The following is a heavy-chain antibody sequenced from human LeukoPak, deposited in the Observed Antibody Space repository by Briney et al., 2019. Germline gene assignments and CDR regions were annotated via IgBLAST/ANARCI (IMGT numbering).Heavy chain of an antibody. CDR2: INPNSGGT. V-gene: IGHV1-2*06. D-gene: IGHD3-22*01. Sequence: ASVKVSCKASGYTFTGYYMHWVRQAPGQGLEWMGRINPNSGGTNYAQKFQGRVTMTRDTSISTAYMERSRLRSDDTAVYYCARDTLYDSSGYYYPHFDYWGQGTLVTVSS. CDR1: GYTFTGYY. CDR3: ARDTLYDSSGYYYPHFDY. J-gene: IGHJ4*02.